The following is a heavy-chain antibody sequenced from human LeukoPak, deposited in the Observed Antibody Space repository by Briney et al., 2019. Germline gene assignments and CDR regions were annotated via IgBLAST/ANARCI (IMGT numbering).Heavy chain of an antibody. J-gene: IGHJ4*02. CDR3: ASGVRNRRPGSGSYYYFDY. Sequence: QPGGSLRLSCAASGFTVSSNYMSWVRQAPGKGLEWVSVIYSGGSTYYADSVKGRFTISRDNSKNTLYLQMNSLRAEDTAVYYCASGVRNRRPGSGSYYYFDYWGQGTLVTVSS. CDR1: GFTVSSNY. V-gene: IGHV3-66*02. D-gene: IGHD1-26*01. CDR2: IYSGGST.